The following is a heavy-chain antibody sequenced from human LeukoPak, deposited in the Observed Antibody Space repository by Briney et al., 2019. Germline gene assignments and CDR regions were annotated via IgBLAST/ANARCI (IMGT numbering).Heavy chain of an antibody. CDR1: GGTFSSCA. V-gene: IGHV1-69*04. CDR2: IIPIFGIA. CDR3: ATVVPNDYYYYYGMDV. D-gene: IGHD2-15*01. J-gene: IGHJ6*02. Sequence: EASVNVSCKASGGTFSSCAISWVRQAPGQGLEWMGRIIPIFGIANYAQKFQGRVTITADKSTSTAYMELSSLRSEDTAVYYCATVVPNDYYYYYGMDVWGQGTTVTVSS.